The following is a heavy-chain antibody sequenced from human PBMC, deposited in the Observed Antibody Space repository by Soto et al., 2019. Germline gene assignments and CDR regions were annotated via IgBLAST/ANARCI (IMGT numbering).Heavy chain of an antibody. Sequence: PGGSLRLSCVASGFTFSTYGMHWVRQAPGKGLEWVAVTSYDGLNKYYADSVKGRFTISRDNSKNTLYLQMNSLRGEDTAVYYCAKGGAWNQNYYGMDVWGQGTTVTVSS. CDR3: AKGGAWNQNYYGMDV. CDR2: TSYDGLNK. V-gene: IGHV3-30*18. J-gene: IGHJ6*02. CDR1: GFTFSTYG. D-gene: IGHD1-1*01.